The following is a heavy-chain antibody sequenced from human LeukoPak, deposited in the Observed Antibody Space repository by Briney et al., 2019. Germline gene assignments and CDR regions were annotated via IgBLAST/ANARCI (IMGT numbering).Heavy chain of an antibody. V-gene: IGHV5-51*01. CDR1: GYSFTSFW. D-gene: IGHD3-22*01. J-gene: IGHJ3*02. CDR2: IYPGDSDT. Sequence: GESLKISCKASGYSFTSFWIGWVRQMPGKGLEWMGIIYPGDSDTRYSPSFQGQVTISADKSISTAYLQWSSLKASDTAMYYCARLRDSSSDGAFEIWGPGTMVTVSS. CDR3: ARLRDSSSDGAFEI.